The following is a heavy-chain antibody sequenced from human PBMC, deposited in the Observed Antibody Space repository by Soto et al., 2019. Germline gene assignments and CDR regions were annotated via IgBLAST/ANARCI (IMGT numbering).Heavy chain of an antibody. J-gene: IGHJ4*02. Sequence: QVQLQESGPGLLKPSETLSLTCSVSGGSVSNKTYYWSWLRKTPGKRLEWIGYVYYSGTTNYNPSLQNRVTRSVYLSKTQFSLRLSSVTTAATSLYYCARTTAVPNTLRTRYFFDYWGQGTLVTFSS. D-gene: IGHD4-17*01. CDR3: ARTTAVPNTLRTRYFFDY. V-gene: IGHV4-61*01. CDR2: VYYSGTT. CDR1: GGSVSNKTYY.